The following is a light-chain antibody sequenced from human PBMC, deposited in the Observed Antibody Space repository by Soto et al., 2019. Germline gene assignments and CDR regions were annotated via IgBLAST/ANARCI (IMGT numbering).Light chain of an antibody. CDR2: DDN. CDR1: SANIGGNS. CDR3: GSWDSSLSAYV. J-gene: IGLJ1*01. Sequence: QSVLTQPPSVSAAPGQKVTISCSGSSANIGGNSVSWYQQLPGTAPKLLIHDDNKRPSGIPDRFSGSKSGTSATLGITGFQTGDEADYYCGSWDSSLSAYVFGTRTKV. V-gene: IGLV1-51*01.